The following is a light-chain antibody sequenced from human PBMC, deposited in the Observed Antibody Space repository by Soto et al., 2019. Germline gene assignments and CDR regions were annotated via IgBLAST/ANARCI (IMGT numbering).Light chain of an antibody. Sequence: EIVLTQSPGTLSLSPGERATLSCRASQSVSSNYLAWYQQKPGQAPRLLIYGASNRATGIPDRFSGSGSGTDFTLTISRLEPEDFAVDYCQQYGSSPRTFGQGTKLEIK. CDR3: QQYGSSPRT. V-gene: IGKV3-20*01. J-gene: IGKJ2*01. CDR1: QSVSSNY. CDR2: GAS.